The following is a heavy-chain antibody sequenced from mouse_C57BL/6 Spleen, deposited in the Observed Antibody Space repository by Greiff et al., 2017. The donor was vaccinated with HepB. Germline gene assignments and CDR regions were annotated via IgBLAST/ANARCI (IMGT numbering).Heavy chain of an antibody. Sequence: EVMLVESGGGLVKPGGSLKLSCAASGFTFSDYGMHWVRQAPEKGLEWVAYISSGSSTIYYADTVKGRFTISRDNAKNTLFLQMTSLRSEDTAMYYCARTDNWYFDVWGTGTTVTDSS. CDR2: ISSGSSTI. CDR1: GFTFSDYG. V-gene: IGHV5-17*01. J-gene: IGHJ1*03. D-gene: IGHD3-3*01. CDR3: ARTDNWYFDV.